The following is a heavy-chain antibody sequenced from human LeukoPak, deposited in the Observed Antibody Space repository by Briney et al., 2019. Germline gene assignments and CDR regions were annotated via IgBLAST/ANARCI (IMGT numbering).Heavy chain of an antibody. CDR1: GFTFSSYS. V-gene: IGHV3-21*01. Sequence: GGSLRLACAASGFTFSSYSMNWVRQAPGKGLEWVSSISSSRSYIYYADSVKGRFTISRDNAKNSLYLQMNSLRAEDTAVYYCARGSGDAFDIWGQGTMVTVSS. D-gene: IGHD3-10*01. CDR3: ARGSGDAFDI. CDR2: ISSSRSYI. J-gene: IGHJ3*02.